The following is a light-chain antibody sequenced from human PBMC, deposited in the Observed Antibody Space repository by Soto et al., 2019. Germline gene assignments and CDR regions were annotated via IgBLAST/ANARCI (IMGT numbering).Light chain of an antibody. CDR3: QQYGSSPRT. CDR2: GAS. J-gene: IGKJ1*01. Sequence: EIVLTQSPGTLSLSPGERATLSCRASQSVSSSHLAWYQQKPGQAPRLLISGASSRATGIPDRFTGSGSGTDFTLTISRLEPEDFVVYYCQQYGSSPRTFGQGTKVEIK. V-gene: IGKV3-20*01. CDR1: QSVSSSH.